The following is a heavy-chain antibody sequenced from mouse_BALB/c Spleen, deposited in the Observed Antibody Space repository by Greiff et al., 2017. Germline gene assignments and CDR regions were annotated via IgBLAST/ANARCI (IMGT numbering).Heavy chain of an antibody. J-gene: IGHJ4*01. CDR1: GFNIKDYY. D-gene: IGHD3-1*01. CDR2: IDPENGDT. V-gene: IGHV14-4*02. Sequence: VQLQQSGAELVRPGASVKLSCTASGFNIKDYYMHWVKQRPEQGLEWIGWIDPENGDTEYAPKFQGKATMNANTSSNTAYLQLSSLTSEDTAVYNFHPASIVAKGAICYGGQGTSVTVSS. CDR3: HPASIVAKGAICY.